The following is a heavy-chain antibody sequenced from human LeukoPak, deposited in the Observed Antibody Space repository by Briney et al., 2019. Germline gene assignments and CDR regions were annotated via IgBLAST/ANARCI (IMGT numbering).Heavy chain of an antibody. CDR3: ARAWFGEAPFDY. Sequence: GGSLRLSCAASGFTVRSNYMNWVRQAPGKGLEWVSVIYSGGRTHYADSVKGRFTISRDNSKNTLYLQTSSLRAEDTAVYYCARAWFGEAPFDYWGQGILVTVSS. D-gene: IGHD3-10*01. J-gene: IGHJ4*02. CDR1: GFTVRSNY. CDR2: IYSGGRT. V-gene: IGHV3-66*01.